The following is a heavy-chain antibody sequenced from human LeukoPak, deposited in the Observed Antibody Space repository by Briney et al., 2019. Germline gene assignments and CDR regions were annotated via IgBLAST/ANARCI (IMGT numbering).Heavy chain of an antibody. CDR3: ARWGGYYYDMYYFDY. V-gene: IGHV1-18*01. Sequence: GASVKVSCKASGYTFTSYGISWVRQAPEQGLEWMGWISAYNGDTNYAQKVQGRVTMTTHTSTSTAYMELRSLRSDDTAVYYCARWGGYYYDMYYFDYWGQGTLVTVSS. CDR1: GYTFTSYG. CDR2: ISAYNGDT. D-gene: IGHD3-22*01. J-gene: IGHJ4*02.